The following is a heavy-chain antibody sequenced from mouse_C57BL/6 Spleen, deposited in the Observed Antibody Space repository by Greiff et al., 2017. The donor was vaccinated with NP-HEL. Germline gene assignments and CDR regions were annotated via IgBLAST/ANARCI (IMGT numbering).Heavy chain of an antibody. Sequence: EVQLQQSGAELVRPGASVKLSCTASGFNIKDDYMHWVKQRPEQGLEWIGWIDPENGDTEYASKLQGKATITADSSSTTAYLQLSSLTSENTAVYYCTPRDYYGSSYCFDYWGQGTTLAVSS. V-gene: IGHV14-4*01. CDR1: GFNIKDDY. D-gene: IGHD1-1*01. CDR3: TPRDYYGSSYCFDY. CDR2: IDPENGDT. J-gene: IGHJ2*01.